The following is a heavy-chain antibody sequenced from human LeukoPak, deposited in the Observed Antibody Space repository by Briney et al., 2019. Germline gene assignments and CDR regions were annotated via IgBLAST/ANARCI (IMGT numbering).Heavy chain of an antibody. CDR1: GFTFSSYA. V-gene: IGHV3-23*01. J-gene: IGHJ3*02. D-gene: IGHD6-6*01. CDR2: ISGSGGST. CDR3: AKDLGIAARRYQIVAFDI. Sequence: GGSLRLSCAASGFTFSSYAMNWVRQAPGKGLEWVSAISGSGGSTYYADSVKGRFTISRDNSKNTLYLQMNSLRAEDTAVYYCAKDLGIAARRYQIVAFDIWGQGTMVTVSS.